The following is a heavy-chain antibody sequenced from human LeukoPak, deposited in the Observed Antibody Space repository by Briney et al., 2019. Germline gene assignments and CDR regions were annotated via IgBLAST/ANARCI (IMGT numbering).Heavy chain of an antibody. CDR3: ARTPYYYDSSGYYGYWFDY. V-gene: IGHV1-18*01. D-gene: IGHD3-22*01. J-gene: IGHJ4*02. Sequence: ASVKVSCKASGYTFTSYGISWVRQAPGQGLEWMGWISAYNGNTNYAQELQGRVTMTTDTSTSTAYMELRSLRSDDTAVYYCARTPYYYDSSGYYGYWFDYWGQGTLVTVSS. CDR1: GYTFTSYG. CDR2: ISAYNGNT.